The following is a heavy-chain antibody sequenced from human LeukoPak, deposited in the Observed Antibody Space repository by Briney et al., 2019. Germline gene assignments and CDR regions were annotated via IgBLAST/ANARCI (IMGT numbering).Heavy chain of an antibody. CDR2: VHLDGRT. CDR1: GGSVINTNW. CDR3: AREGGFYRPLDY. J-gene: IGHJ4*02. Sequence: SETLSLTCGVSGGSVINTNWWTWVRQPPGKGLEWIGEVHLDGRTNHNPSLESRLTMSVDVSENQVSLKLTSVTAADTAVYYCAREGGFYRPLDYSGQGTLVTVSS. D-gene: IGHD3-3*01. V-gene: IGHV4-4*02.